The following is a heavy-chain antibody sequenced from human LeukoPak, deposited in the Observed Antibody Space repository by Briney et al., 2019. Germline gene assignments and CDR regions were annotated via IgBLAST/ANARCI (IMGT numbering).Heavy chain of an antibody. CDR1: GGSISSGSYY. D-gene: IGHD6-13*01. CDR2: IYTSGST. J-gene: IGHJ4*02. CDR3: ARDSSSWWDQSYFDY. Sequence: SETRSLTCTVSGGSISSGSYYWSWIRQPAGKGLEWIGRIYTSGSTNYNPSLKSRVTISVDTSKNQFSLKLSSVTAADTAVYYCARDSSSWWDQSYFDYWGQGTLVTVSS. V-gene: IGHV4-61*02.